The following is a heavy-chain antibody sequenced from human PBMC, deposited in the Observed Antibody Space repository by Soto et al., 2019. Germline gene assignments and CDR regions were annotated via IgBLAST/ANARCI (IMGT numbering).Heavy chain of an antibody. CDR2: FDPEDGET. D-gene: IGHD2-2*02. J-gene: IGHJ5*02. Sequence: ASVKVSCKVSGYTLTELSMHWVRQAPGKGLEWMGGFDPEDGETIYAQKFQGRVTMTEDTSTDTAYMELSSLRSEDTAVYYCATGTTQYCSSPSRYTRGVRWFDPWGQGTLVTVSS. CDR1: GYTLTELS. CDR3: ATGTTQYCSSPSRYTRGVRWFDP. V-gene: IGHV1-24*01.